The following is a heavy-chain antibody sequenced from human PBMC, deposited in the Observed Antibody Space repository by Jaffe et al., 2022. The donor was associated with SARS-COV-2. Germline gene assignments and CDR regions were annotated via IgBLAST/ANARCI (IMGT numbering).Heavy chain of an antibody. Sequence: QVQLQQWGAGLLKPSETLSLTCAVYGGSFSGYYWSWIRQPPGKGLEWIGEINHSGSTNYNPSLKSRVTISVDTSKNQFSLKLSSVTAADTAVYYCARDGVEDDSLHKADDAFDIWGQGTMVTVSS. CDR2: INHSGST. CDR1: GGSFSGYY. V-gene: IGHV4-34*01. D-gene: IGHD3-22*01. J-gene: IGHJ3*02. CDR3: ARDGVEDDSLHKADDAFDI.